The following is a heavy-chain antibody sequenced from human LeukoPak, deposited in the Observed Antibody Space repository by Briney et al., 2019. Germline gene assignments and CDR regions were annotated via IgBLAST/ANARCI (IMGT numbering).Heavy chain of an antibody. CDR2: MYHSGSI. CDR1: GYSISSGYF. CDR3: ARDPYCSGGSCYPFDY. J-gene: IGHJ4*02. Sequence: APETLSLTCTVSGYSISSGYFWGWIRQPPGKGLEWIGSMYHSGSIYHNPSLKSRVTISLDTSRNQFSLKLYSVTAADTAVYYCARDPYCSGGSCYPFDYWGQGTLVTVSS. V-gene: IGHV4-38-2*02. D-gene: IGHD2-15*01.